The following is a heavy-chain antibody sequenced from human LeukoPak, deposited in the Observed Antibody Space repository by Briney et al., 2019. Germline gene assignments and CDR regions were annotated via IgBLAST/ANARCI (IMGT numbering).Heavy chain of an antibody. CDR1: GGSIGYSTTY. J-gene: IGHJ4*02. D-gene: IGHD3-16*01. V-gene: IGHV4-39*01. CDR2: IFYNGRT. Sequence: PSETLSLTCTVSGGSIGYSTTYWGWIRQPPGKGLEWIASIFYNGRTWNNPSLKSRVSISVDTSKNQFSLKVSAVTAADTAVYYCARQGTYYDKIYYFDYWGQGTLVTVSS. CDR3: ARQGTYYDKIYYFDY.